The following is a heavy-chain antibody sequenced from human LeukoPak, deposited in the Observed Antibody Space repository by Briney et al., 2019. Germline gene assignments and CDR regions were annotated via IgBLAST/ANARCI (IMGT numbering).Heavy chain of an antibody. V-gene: IGHV1-24*01. CDR3: ATLIAAAGKGVSWFDP. D-gene: IGHD6-13*01. Sequence: ASEKVSCKVSGYTLTELSMHWVRQAPGKGLEWMGGFDPEDGETIYAQKFQGRVTMTEDTSTDTAYMELSSLRSEDTAVYYCATLIAAAGKGVSWFDPWGQGTLVTVSS. J-gene: IGHJ5*02. CDR2: FDPEDGET. CDR1: GYTLTELS.